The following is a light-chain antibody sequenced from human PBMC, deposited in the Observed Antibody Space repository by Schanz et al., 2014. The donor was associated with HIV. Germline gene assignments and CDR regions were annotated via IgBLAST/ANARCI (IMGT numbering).Light chain of an antibody. Sequence: QSVLTQPASVSGSPGQSITMSCTGASSDVGHYKSVSWYQHHPGEAPKLMIYDVGNRPSGVSDRFSGSRSGNTASLTISGLQAEDEADYFCSSYKSSSTQIVFGGGTKLTVL. V-gene: IGLV2-14*03. J-gene: IGLJ2*01. CDR3: SSYKSSSTQIV. CDR2: DVG. CDR1: SSDVGHYKS.